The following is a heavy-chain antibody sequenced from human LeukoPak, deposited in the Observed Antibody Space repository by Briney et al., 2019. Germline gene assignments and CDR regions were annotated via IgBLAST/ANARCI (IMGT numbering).Heavy chain of an antibody. D-gene: IGHD5-24*01. V-gene: IGHV5-51*01. Sequence: GESLKISCKASGYSFTTYWISWGRQMPGKGLEWMGIIYPSDSDTRYSPSFQGQVTISADKSISTAYLQWSSLKASDTAMYYCVRRGGDGYNYFDLWGLGTLVTVSS. J-gene: IGHJ5*02. CDR2: IYPSDSDT. CDR3: VRRGGDGYNYFDL. CDR1: GYSFTTYW.